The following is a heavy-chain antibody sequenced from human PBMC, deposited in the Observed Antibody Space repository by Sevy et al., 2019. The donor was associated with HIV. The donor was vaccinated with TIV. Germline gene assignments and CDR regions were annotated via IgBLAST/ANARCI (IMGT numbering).Heavy chain of an antibody. J-gene: IGHJ4*02. CDR2: ISSRGSTI. D-gene: IGHD3-3*01. CDR3: AILTIFGVVTDFDY. CDR1: GFTFSNFV. Sequence: GGSLRLSCAASGFTFSNFVMNWVRQAPGKGLEWVSYISSRGSTIYYAGSVKGRFTISRDNAKNSLFLQMNSLRDEDTAVYYCAILTIFGVVTDFDYWGQGTLVTVSS. V-gene: IGHV3-48*02.